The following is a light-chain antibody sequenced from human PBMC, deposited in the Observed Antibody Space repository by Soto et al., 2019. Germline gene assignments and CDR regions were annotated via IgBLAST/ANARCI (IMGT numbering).Light chain of an antibody. V-gene: IGLV7-46*01. Sequence: QAVVTQEPSLTVSLGGTVTLTCGSSTGAVTSNHHPYWFQQKAGQAPRTLIYDTSNKHSWTPARFSGSLLGDKAALTLSGAQPEDEARYYCLLSYNAARVFGGGTKLTVL. CDR1: TGAVTSNHH. CDR3: LLSYNAARV. CDR2: DTS. J-gene: IGLJ2*01.